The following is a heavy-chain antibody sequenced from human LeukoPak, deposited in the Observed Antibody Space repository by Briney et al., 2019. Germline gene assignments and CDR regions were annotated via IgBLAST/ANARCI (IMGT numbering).Heavy chain of an antibody. J-gene: IGHJ5*02. V-gene: IGHV4-34*01. CDR3: ARHYSGMVRGVTPGNWFDP. CDR2: INHSGST. CDR1: GGSFSGYY. D-gene: IGHD3-10*01. Sequence: SETLSLTCAVYGGSFSGYYWSWIRQPPGKGLEWIGEINHSGSTNYNPSLKSPVTISVDTSKNQFSLKLSSVTAADTAVYYCARHYSGMVRGVTPGNWFDPWGQGTLVTVSS.